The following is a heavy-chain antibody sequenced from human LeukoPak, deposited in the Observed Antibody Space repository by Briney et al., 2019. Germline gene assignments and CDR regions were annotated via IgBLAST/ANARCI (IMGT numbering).Heavy chain of an antibody. CDR2: IYYSGST. D-gene: IGHD3-22*01. J-gene: IGHJ4*02. CDR3: ARHGLGSSGYYFDY. V-gene: IGHV4-59*08. Sequence: PSETLSLTCTVSGGSISSYYWSWIRQPPGKGLEWIGYIYYSGSTNYNPSLKSRVTISVDTSKNQFPLKLSSVTAADTAVYYCARHGLGSSGYYFDYWGQGTLVTVSS. CDR1: GGSISSYY.